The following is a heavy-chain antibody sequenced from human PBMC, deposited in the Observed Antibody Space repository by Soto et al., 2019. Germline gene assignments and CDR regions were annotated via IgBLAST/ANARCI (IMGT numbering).Heavy chain of an antibody. D-gene: IGHD1-20*01. J-gene: IGHJ3*02. V-gene: IGHV4-30-2*01. CDR1: GGSISSGGYS. CDR2: IYHSGST. CDR3: ARSLTGTMGLGSFDI. Sequence: QLLESGSGLVKPSQTLSLTCAVSGGSISSGGYSWSWIRQPPGKGLEWIGYIYHSGSTYYNPSLKSRVTISVDRSKNQCFLKLSSVTAADMAVYYCARSLTGTMGLGSFDIWGEGTMVTVSS.